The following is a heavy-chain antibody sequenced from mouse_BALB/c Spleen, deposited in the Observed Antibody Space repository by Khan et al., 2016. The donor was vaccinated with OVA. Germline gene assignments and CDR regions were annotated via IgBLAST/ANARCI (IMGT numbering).Heavy chain of an antibody. CDR3: ARQPYYHYYVMDY. CDR1: GFSLSSYG. J-gene: IGHJ4*01. CDR2: IWSDGTT. D-gene: IGHD2-10*01. V-gene: IGHV2-6-1*01. Sequence: QMQLEESGPGLVAPSQSLSITCTISGFSLSSYGIHWVRQPPGQGLEWLVVIWSDGTTTYNSTLKSRLSITKDNSKSQVFLKMNSLQTDDTAIYYCARQPYYHYYVMDYWGQGISITVSS.